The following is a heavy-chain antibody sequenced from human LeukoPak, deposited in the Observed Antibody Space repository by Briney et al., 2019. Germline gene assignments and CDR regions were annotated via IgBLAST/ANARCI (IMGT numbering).Heavy chain of an antibody. D-gene: IGHD2-15*01. CDR2: ISAYNGNT. J-gene: IGHJ4*02. Sequence: GASVRVSCKASGYTFTSYGISWVRQAPGQGLEWMGWISAYNGNTNYAQKLQGRVTMTTDTSTSTAYMELRSLRSDDTAVYYCAREVRSGDSCYPYDCRYFDYWGQGTLVTVSS. CDR1: GYTFTSYG. CDR3: AREVRSGDSCYPYDCRYFDY. V-gene: IGHV1-18*01.